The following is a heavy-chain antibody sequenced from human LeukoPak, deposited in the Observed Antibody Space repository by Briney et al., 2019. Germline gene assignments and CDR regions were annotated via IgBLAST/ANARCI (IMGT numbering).Heavy chain of an antibody. CDR3: ARFIASPGPDAFDI. Sequence: GGSLRLSCAASGFNSGNYWMSWVRQAPGQRLEWLANIKQDGIETYYLDSVKGRFTISRDSARNSVYLQMNSLRADETAVYFCARFIASPGPDAFDIWGQGTLGTVSS. V-gene: IGHV3-7*01. CDR1: GFNSGNYW. J-gene: IGHJ3*02. D-gene: IGHD6-13*01. CDR2: IKQDGIET.